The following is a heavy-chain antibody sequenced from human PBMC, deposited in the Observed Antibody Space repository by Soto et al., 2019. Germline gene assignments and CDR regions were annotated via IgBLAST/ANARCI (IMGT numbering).Heavy chain of an antibody. CDR2: IYHSGST. Sequence: SETLSLTCTVSGGSISSGDYYWSWIRQPPGKGLEWIGYIYHSGSTYYNPSLKSRVIISVDTSKNQFSLKLSSVTAADTAVYYCARRYSGYGDYWGQGTLVTVSS. D-gene: IGHD5-12*01. CDR3: ARRYSGYGDY. V-gene: IGHV4-30-4*01. CDR1: GGSISSGDYY. J-gene: IGHJ4*02.